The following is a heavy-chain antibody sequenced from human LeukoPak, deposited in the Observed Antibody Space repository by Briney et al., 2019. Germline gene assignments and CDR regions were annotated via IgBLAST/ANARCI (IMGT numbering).Heavy chain of an antibody. D-gene: IGHD3-9*01. Sequence: SETLSLTCSVSGGPITSTIHYWGWIRQPPWKGLQWIGSIYYNGNTHYKPSLNSRVAMSVDTSRNQFSMRLDSVTAADTAIYYCARHGGYDNGWPRLFDFWGQGTLVTVSS. J-gene: IGHJ4*01. CDR2: IYYNGNT. V-gene: IGHV4-39*01. CDR3: ARHGGYDNGWPRLFDF. CDR1: GGPITSTIHY.